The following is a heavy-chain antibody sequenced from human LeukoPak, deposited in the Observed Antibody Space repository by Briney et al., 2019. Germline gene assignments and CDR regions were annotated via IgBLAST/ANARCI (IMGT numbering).Heavy chain of an antibody. V-gene: IGHV1-8*03. D-gene: IGHD5-18*01. CDR2: MNPNSGNT. J-gene: IGHJ4*02. CDR1: GYTFISYD. CDR3: ARELRGGYSYGYFT. Sequence: ASVKVSCKASGYTFISYDINWVRQATGQGLEWMGWMNPNSGNTGYAQNFQGRVTISRNISISTAYMELSSLRSEDTAVYYCARELRGGYSYGYFTWGQGTLVTVSS.